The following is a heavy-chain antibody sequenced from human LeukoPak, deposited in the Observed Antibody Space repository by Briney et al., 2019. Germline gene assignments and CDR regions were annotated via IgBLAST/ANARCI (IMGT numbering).Heavy chain of an antibody. J-gene: IGHJ5*02. CDR1: GFTFSSCA. Sequence: GGSLRLSCAASGFTFSSCAMSWVRQAPGKGLEWVSAISGSGGSTYYADSVKGRFTISRDNSKNTLYLQMNSLRAEDTAVYYCAKDRGRVDYDFWSGYYGNWFDPWGQGTLVTVSS. V-gene: IGHV3-23*01. CDR2: ISGSGGST. CDR3: AKDRGRVDYDFWSGYYGNWFDP. D-gene: IGHD3-3*01.